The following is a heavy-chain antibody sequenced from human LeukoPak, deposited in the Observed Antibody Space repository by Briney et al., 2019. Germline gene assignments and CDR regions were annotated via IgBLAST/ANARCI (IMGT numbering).Heavy chain of an antibody. CDR2: IYSSGRT. D-gene: IGHD3-10*01. J-gene: IGHJ4*02. Sequence: GGSLRLSCAASGFTVSSNYINWVRQAQGKGLEWVSAIYSSGRTYFADSMKGRFTISRDNSKDTVYLQMNSLRAEDTAVYYCARGLYASGSYYPVYFDYWGQGTLVTVSS. CDR1: GFTVSSNY. V-gene: IGHV3-66*02. CDR3: ARGLYASGSYYPVYFDY.